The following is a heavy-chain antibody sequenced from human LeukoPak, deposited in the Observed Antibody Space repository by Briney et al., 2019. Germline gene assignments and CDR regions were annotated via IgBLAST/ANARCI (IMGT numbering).Heavy chain of an antibody. V-gene: IGHV3-33*01. D-gene: IGHD3-10*01. CDR3: ARDESITMVRGVTGFDY. CDR1: GFTFSSYG. Sequence: WGSLRLSCAASGFTFSSYGMHWVRQAPGKGLEWVAVIRNDGSNKYYADSVKGRFTISRDNSKNTLYLQMNSLRAEDTAVYYCARDESITMVRGVTGFDYWGQGTLVTVSS. CDR2: IRNDGSNK. J-gene: IGHJ4*02.